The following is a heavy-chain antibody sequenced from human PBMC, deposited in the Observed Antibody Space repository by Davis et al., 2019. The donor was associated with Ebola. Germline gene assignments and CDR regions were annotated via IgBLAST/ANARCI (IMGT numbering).Heavy chain of an antibody. V-gene: IGHV4-34*01. D-gene: IGHD3-3*01. CDR2: INHSGST. CDR3: ARGFRFLEWLFSYYGMDV. J-gene: IGHJ6*04. Sequence: MPSETLSLTCGVYGGSFSGYYWSWIRQPPGKGLEWIGEINHSGSTNYNPSLKSRVTISVDTSKNQFSLKLSSVTAADTAVYYCARGFRFLEWLFSYYGMDVWGKGTTVTVSS. CDR1: GGSFSGYY.